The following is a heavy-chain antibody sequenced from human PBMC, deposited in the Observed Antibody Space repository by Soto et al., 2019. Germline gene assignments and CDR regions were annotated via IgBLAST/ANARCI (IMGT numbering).Heavy chain of an antibody. CDR1: GFTFSSYA. CDR2: ISGSGGST. V-gene: IGHV3-23*01. J-gene: IGHJ4*02. Sequence: EVQLLESGGGLVQPGGSLRLSCAASGFTFSSYAMSWVRQAPGKGLEWVSAISGSGGSTYYADSVKGRFTISRDNSKNTLYLQMNSLRAEDTAVYYCAKDAYDSSGYYYSAGCFEYWGQGTLVTVSS. D-gene: IGHD3-22*01. CDR3: AKDAYDSSGYYYSAGCFEY.